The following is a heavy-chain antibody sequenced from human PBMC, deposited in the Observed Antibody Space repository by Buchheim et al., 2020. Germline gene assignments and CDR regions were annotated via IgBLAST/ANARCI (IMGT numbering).Heavy chain of an antibody. J-gene: IGHJ4*02. CDR3: ARWYMSRFFLDY. CDR1: GFTFSSYG. Sequence: QVQLVESGGGVVQPGRSLRLSCAASGFTFSSYGMHWVRQAPGKGLEWVAVIWYDGSNKYYADSVKGRFTISRDNSKNTLYLQMNSRRAEDTAVYYGARWYMSRFFLDYWGQGTL. V-gene: IGHV3-33*01. D-gene: IGHD3-3*01. CDR2: IWYDGSNK.